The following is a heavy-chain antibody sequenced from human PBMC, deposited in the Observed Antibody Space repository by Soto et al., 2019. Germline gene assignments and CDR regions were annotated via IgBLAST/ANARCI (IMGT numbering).Heavy chain of an antibody. CDR2: INSDGSRA. D-gene: IGHD6-13*01. CDR3: ARVSAAGCIWLAP. J-gene: IGHJ5*02. Sequence: EVQLVECGGGLVQPGGSLRLSCAASGFTFSSDWMDWVRQAPGKGLVWVSRINSDGSRAYYADSVKGRFTISRDNAKNTLYLQMNSLRDDDTAVYYCARVSAAGCIWLAPWGQGTLVTVSS. CDR1: GFTFSSDW. V-gene: IGHV3-74*01.